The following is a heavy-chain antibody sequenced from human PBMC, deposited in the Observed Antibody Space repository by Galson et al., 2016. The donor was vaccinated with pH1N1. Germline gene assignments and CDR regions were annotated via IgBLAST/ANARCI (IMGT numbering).Heavy chain of an antibody. Sequence: LRLSCAGSGFTFSTYWMTWVRQAPGKGLEWVANINQDGTVKYYVDSVKGRFTISRDNAKNSLYLQMNSLRAEDTALYYCARAMGAADCFWGQGSLVTVSS. V-gene: IGHV3-7*04. J-gene: IGHJ1*01. CDR3: ARAMGAADCF. CDR1: GFTFSTYW. CDR2: INQDGTVK. D-gene: IGHD1-26*01.